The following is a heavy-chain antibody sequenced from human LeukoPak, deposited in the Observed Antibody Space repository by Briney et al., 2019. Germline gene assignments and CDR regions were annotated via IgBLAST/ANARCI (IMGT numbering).Heavy chain of an antibody. Sequence: PAGGSLRLSCAASGFTFSTYWMHWVRQAPGKGLVLVSRIKNDGSSTSYADSVKGRFTVSRDNATNTLYLQMNSLIAEDTAVYYCARERSSGWSDYWGQGTLVTVSS. J-gene: IGHJ4*02. CDR1: GFTFSTYW. D-gene: IGHD6-19*01. V-gene: IGHV3-74*01. CDR3: ARERSSGWSDY. CDR2: IKNDGSST.